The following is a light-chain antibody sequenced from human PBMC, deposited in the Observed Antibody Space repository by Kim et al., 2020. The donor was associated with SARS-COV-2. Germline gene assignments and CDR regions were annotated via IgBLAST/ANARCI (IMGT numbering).Light chain of an antibody. J-gene: IGLJ1*01. CDR1: SSNIGSNT. V-gene: IGLV1-44*01. CDR2: SNN. CDR3: AAWDDSLNVHV. Sequence: GQRVTISCSGRSSNIGSNTVNWYQQLPGTAPKLLIYSNNQRPSGVPDRFSGSKSGTSASLAISGLQSEDEADYYCAAWDDSLNVHVFGTGTKVTVL.